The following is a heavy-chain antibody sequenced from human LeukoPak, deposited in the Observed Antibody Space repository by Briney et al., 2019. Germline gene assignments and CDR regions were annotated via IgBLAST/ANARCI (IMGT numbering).Heavy chain of an antibody. CDR2: INPSGGSR. V-gene: IGHV1-46*01. CDR1: GYTFTSYY. CDR3: ARGGSITARPESYGMDV. Sequence: ASVKVSCKASGYTFTSYYMHWVRQAPGQGHEWMGIINPSGGSRTHAQKFQGRVTMTRDTPTSTVYMEMSSLSFEDTAVYYCARGGSITARPESYGMDVWGQETTVTVSS. J-gene: IGHJ6*02. D-gene: IGHD6-6*01.